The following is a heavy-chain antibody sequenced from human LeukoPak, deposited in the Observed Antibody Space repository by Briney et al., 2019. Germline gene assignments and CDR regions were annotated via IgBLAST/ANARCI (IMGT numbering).Heavy chain of an antibody. CDR2: INRSGNT. D-gene: IGHD3-3*01. Sequence: PSETLSLTCAVYGESFSGYYWSWIRQPPGKGLEWIGEINRSGNTNYNPSLKSRVTISVDTSKNQFSLKLSSVTAADPAVYYCARSITIFGVVIMDWFDPWGQGTLVTVSS. V-gene: IGHV4-34*01. CDR3: ARSITIFGVVIMDWFDP. CDR1: GESFSGYY. J-gene: IGHJ5*02.